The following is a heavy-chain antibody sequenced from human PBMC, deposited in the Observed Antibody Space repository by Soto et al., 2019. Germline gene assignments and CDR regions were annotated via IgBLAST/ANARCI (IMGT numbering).Heavy chain of an antibody. CDR1: GFTFSSYW. CDR3: ARVLTGRGNWFDP. D-gene: IGHD3-10*01. J-gene: IGHJ5*02. CDR2: INSDGSRT. V-gene: IGHV3-74*01. Sequence: EVQLVESGGGLVQPGESLRLSCAASGFTFSSYWMHWVRQAPGKGLVWVSRINSDGSRTNYADSVKGRFTVSRDNAKNTQYLQMNSLRAEDTAVYYCARVLTGRGNWFDPLGQETLVTVSS.